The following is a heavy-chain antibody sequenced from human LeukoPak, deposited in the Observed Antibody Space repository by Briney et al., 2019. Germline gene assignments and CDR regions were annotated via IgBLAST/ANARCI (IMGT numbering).Heavy chain of an antibody. CDR2: ISAYNGNT. CDR1: GYTFTSYG. Sequence: ASVKVSCKASGYTFTSYGISWERQAPGQGLEWMGWISAYNGNTNYAQKLQGRVTMTTDTSTSTAYMELRSLRSDDTAVYYCARDQYDSSGYYYVNYYYYGMDVWGQGTTVTVSS. D-gene: IGHD3-22*01. J-gene: IGHJ6*02. V-gene: IGHV1-18*01. CDR3: ARDQYDSSGYYYVNYYYYGMDV.